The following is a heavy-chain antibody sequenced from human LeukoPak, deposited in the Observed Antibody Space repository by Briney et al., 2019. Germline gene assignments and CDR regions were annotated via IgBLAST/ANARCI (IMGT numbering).Heavy chain of an antibody. CDR1: GGSISSCY. CDR2: IYNTGST. J-gene: IGHJ6*03. CDR3: ARAVGSGSFQTYYYYMDV. D-gene: IGHD3-10*01. Sequence: SETLSLTCSVSGGSISSCYCCWIRQPPGKELEWIGCIYNTGSTNYNPSLKSRVTMSVDTSKNQFSLKLSSVTAADTAVYYCARAVGSGSFQTYYYYMDVWGKGTTVTISS. V-gene: IGHV4-59*12.